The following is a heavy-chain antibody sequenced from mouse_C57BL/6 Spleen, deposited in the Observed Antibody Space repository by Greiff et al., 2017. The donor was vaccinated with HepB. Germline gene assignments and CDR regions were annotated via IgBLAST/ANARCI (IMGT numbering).Heavy chain of an antibody. D-gene: IGHD3-2*02. CDR2: IHPNSGST. CDR1: GYTFTSYW. Sequence: VQLQQPGAELVKPGASVKLSCKASGYTFTSYWMHWVKQRPGQGLEWIGMIHPNSGSTNYNEKFKSKATLTVDKSSSTAYMQLSSLTSEDSAVYYCARWLRLPYFDYWGQGTTLTVSS. J-gene: IGHJ2*01. V-gene: IGHV1-64*01. CDR3: ARWLRLPYFDY.